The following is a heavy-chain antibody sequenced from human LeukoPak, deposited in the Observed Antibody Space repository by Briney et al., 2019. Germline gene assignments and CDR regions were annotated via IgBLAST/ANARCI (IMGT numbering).Heavy chain of an antibody. CDR3: ARTGSTVTMLYPFDH. D-gene: IGHD4-17*01. V-gene: IGHV4-59*01. J-gene: IGHJ4*02. CDR1: GXSIRSYY. Sequence: PSETLSLTCTVSGXSIRSYYWSWIRQPPGKGLEWIGYIYYSGSTNYNPSLKSRVSISVDTSKNQFSLKLSSVTAADTAVYYCARTGSTVTMLYPFDHWGQGTLVTVSS. CDR2: IYYSGST.